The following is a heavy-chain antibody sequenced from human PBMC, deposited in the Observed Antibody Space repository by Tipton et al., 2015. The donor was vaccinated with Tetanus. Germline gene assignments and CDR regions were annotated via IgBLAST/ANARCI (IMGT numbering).Heavy chain of an antibody. CDR3: ARANFDFSKKGPFDS. J-gene: IGHJ4*02. Sequence: GLVKPSETLSLSCTVSGGSSHDYYWSWIRQSAGKGLERIGRIYSGGSTNYNPSLKSRVTMSMDTSKNQFSLKLASVTAADTAVYFCARANFDFSKKGPFDSWGQGILVIVSA. CDR1: GGSSHDYY. CDR2: IYSGGST. D-gene: IGHD3-3*01. V-gene: IGHV4-4*07.